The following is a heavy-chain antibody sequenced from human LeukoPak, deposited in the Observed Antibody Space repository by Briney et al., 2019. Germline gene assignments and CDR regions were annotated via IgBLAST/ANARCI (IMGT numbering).Heavy chain of an antibody. CDR2: ISSSSSTI. V-gene: IGHV3-48*04. CDR1: GFTFSSYS. J-gene: IGHJ4*02. CDR3: ARKYYYDSSGYTDY. D-gene: IGHD3-22*01. Sequence: PGGSLRLSCAASGFTFSSYSMNWVRQAPGKGLEWVSYISSSSSTIYYADSVKGRFTISRDNAKNSLYLQMNSLRAEDTAVYYCARKYYYDSSGYTDYWGQGTLVTVSS.